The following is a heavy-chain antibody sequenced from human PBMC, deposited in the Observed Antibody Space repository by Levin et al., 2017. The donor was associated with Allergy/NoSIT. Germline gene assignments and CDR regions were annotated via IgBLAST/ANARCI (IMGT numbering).Heavy chain of an antibody. V-gene: IGHV4-59*01. CDR3: VRDRGDGHKPFDY. CDR2: IYYSGST. Sequence: SETLSLTCTVSGASISSYYWSWIRQPPGKGLEWIGYIYYSGSTNYNPSLKSRVTMSVDTSKNQFSLKLSSVTAADTAVYHCVRDRGDGHKPFDYWGQGTLVTVSS. D-gene: IGHD5-24*01. CDR1: GASISSYY. J-gene: IGHJ4*02.